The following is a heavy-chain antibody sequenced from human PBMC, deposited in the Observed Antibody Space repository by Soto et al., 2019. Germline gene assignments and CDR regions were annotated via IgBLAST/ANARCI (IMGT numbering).Heavy chain of an antibody. J-gene: IGHJ4*02. CDR3: AKIHGYDYIWGSYRDPPELLGYFDY. CDR1: GFTFDDYA. D-gene: IGHD3-16*02. CDR2: ISWNSGSI. V-gene: IGHV3-9*01. Sequence: GGSLRLSCAASGFTFDDYAMHWVRQAPGKGLEWVSGISWNSGSIGYADSVKGRFPISRDNAKNSLYLQMNSLRAEDTALYYCAKIHGYDYIWGSYRDPPELLGYFDYWGQGTLVTVSS.